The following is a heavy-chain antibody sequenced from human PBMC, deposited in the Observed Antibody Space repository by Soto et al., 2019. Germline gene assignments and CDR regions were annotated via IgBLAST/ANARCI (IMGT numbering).Heavy chain of an antibody. CDR1: GYTFTSYG. CDR2: ISAYNGNT. J-gene: IGHJ6*02. CDR3: ARDPTCSSTSCYGYYYYYGMDV. Sequence: GASVKVSCKASGYTFTSYGIIWLRQAPGQGLDWMGWISAYNGNTNYAQKLQGRVTMTTDTSTSTAYMELRSMRSDDTAVYYCARDPTCSSTSCYGYYYYYGMDVWGQGTPVTVSS. V-gene: IGHV1-18*04. D-gene: IGHD2-2*01.